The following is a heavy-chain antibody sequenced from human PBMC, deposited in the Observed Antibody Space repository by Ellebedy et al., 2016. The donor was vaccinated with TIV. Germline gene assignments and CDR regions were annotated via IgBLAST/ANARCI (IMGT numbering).Heavy chain of an antibody. J-gene: IGHJ4*02. CDR1: GFTFNTYG. Sequence: PGGSLRLSCAASGFTFNTYGMHWVRQAPGKGLEWVAFIRHDGSFKDYADSVKGRFTISRDNSKNALYLQMNSLRTEDTAVFYCAKDGQWLVRGAIDSWGQGTLVAVSS. CDR3: AKDGQWLVRGAIDS. D-gene: IGHD6-19*01. V-gene: IGHV3-30*02. CDR2: IRHDGSFK.